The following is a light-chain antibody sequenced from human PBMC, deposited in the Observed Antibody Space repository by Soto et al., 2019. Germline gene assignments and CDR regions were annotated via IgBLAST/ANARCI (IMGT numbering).Light chain of an antibody. CDR1: SGDIGSYNR. CDR2: EVT. J-gene: IGLJ1*01. Sequence: QSALTQPASVSGSPGQSITISCTGTSGDIGSYNRVSWYQQHPGKAPKLIIYEVTDRPSGVSNRFSGSKSGNTTSLTISGLQAEDEAEYYCSSYTNINTSAGVFGTWTKVTF. CDR3: SSYTNINTSAGV. V-gene: IGLV2-14*01.